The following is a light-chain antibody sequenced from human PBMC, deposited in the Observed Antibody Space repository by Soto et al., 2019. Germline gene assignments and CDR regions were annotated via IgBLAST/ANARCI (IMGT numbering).Light chain of an antibody. V-gene: IGLV2-14*01. Sequence: QSVLTQPASLSGSPGHSITISCTCSNSDIGTYNYVSWYQQHPNKAPKLLISVVSNRPSGISARFSGSKSGNAASLTISGLQAEDEATYYCSSYTSTSTLYVFGPGTKVTVL. J-gene: IGLJ1*01. CDR2: VVS. CDR3: SSYTSTSTLYV. CDR1: NSDIGTYNY.